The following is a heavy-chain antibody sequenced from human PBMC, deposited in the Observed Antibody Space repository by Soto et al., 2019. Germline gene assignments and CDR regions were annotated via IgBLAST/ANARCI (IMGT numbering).Heavy chain of an antibody. CDR1: GDSVSSNSAA. V-gene: IGHV6-1*01. CDR2: TYYRSKWYN. D-gene: IGHD2-8*01. CDR3: ARAISQGYCTNGVCKNYYYYYMDV. Sequence: SQTLSLTCAISGDSVSSNSAAWNWIRQSPSRGLEWLGRTYYRSKWYNDYAVSVKSRITINPDTSKNQFSLQLNSVTPEDTAVYYCARAISQGYCTNGVCKNYYYYYMDVWGKGTTVTVSS. J-gene: IGHJ6*03.